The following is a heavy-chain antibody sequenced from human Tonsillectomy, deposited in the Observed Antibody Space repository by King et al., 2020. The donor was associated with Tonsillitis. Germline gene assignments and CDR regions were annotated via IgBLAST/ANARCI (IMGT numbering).Heavy chain of an antibody. CDR1: GFTFGNYG. D-gene: IGHD3-16*01. J-gene: IGHJ2*01. Sequence: VQLVESGGGVVQPGTSLRLSCAASGFTFGNYGMHWVRQAPGKGLEWVALIAYDASYENYADSVKGRFTISRDNSKNTLYVEMNRLRVEDTAVYYCAKVGIGLSDCYFELWGRGTLVTVSS. CDR2: IAYDASYE. CDR3: AKVGIGLSDCYFEL. V-gene: IGHV3-30*18.